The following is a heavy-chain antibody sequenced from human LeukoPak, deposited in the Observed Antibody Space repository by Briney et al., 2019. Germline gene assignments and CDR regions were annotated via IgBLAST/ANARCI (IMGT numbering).Heavy chain of an antibody. CDR3: ARDLWDSDYDY. CDR1: GFTFNSYA. Sequence: QSGGSLRLSCAASGFTFNSYAMTWVRQAPGKGLEWVSAISGSGNSPYYADSVKGRFTISRDNAKNSLYLQMNSLRAEDTAVYYCARDLWDSDYDYWGQGTLVTVSS. V-gene: IGHV3-23*01. CDR2: ISGSGNSP. J-gene: IGHJ4*02. D-gene: IGHD4-11*01.